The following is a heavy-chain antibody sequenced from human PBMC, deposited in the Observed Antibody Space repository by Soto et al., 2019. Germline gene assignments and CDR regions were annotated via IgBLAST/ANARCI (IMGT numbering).Heavy chain of an antibody. CDR3: ARDLGAPTWAYGPFDY. J-gene: IGHJ4*02. D-gene: IGHD4-17*01. CDR1: GGTFSSYT. V-gene: IGHV1-69*04. CDR2: IIPILGIA. Sequence: GASVKVSCKASGGTFSSYTISWVRQAPGQGLEWMGRIIPILGIANYAQKFQGRVTITADKSTSTAYMELSSLRSEDTAVYYCARDLGAPTWAYGPFDYWGQGTLVTVSS.